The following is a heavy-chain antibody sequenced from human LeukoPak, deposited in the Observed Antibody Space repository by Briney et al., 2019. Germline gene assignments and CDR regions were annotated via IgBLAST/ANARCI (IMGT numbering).Heavy chain of an antibody. CDR3: VRGWETALYN. D-gene: IGHD5-18*01. CDR1: GFTFSVPY. Sequence: GGSLRLSCEASGFTFSVPYMDWVRQAPGKGLEWIARIKTKADRYGTAYAASVRGRFTVSRDDSTSSLYLQMNSLKTEVTAVCYCVRGWETALYNWGQGTLVTVSS. J-gene: IGHJ4*02. CDR2: IKTKADRYGT. V-gene: IGHV3-72*01.